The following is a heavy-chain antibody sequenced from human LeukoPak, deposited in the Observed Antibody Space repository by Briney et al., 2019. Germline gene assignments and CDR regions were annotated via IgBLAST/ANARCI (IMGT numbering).Heavy chain of an antibody. V-gene: IGHV4-59*08. CDR1: GGSISSYY. CDR3: ARLPRGSGSYEENWFDP. J-gene: IGHJ5*02. CDR2: IYYSGST. Sequence: SETLSLTCTVSGGSISSYYWSWIRQPPGKGLEWTGYIYYSGSTNYTPSLKSRVTISVDTSKNQFSLKLSSVPAADTAVYYCARLPRGSGSYEENWFDPWGQGTLVTVSS. D-gene: IGHD1-26*01.